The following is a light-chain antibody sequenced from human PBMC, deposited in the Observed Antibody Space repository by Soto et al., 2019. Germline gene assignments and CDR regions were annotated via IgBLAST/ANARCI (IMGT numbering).Light chain of an antibody. J-gene: IGKJ1*01. CDR2: DAS. CDR1: QSVGTY. Sequence: ENVLTPAPGTLSLSQGERATLSCRASQSVGTYLAWYQHKPGQAPRLLIFDASKRATGIPARFSGSGSGTDFTLTISSLEPEDFAVYYCQHRSNWPSWTFGEGTKVEIK. CDR3: QHRSNWPSWT. V-gene: IGKV3-11*01.